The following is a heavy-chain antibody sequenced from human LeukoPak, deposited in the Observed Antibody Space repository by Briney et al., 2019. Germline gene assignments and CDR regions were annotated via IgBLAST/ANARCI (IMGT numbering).Heavy chain of an antibody. CDR3: AKDEGIAAAGVAVDY. V-gene: IGHV3-9*01. J-gene: IGHJ4*02. Sequence: GGSLRLSCAASGFTFDDYAMHWVRQAPGKGLEWVSGVSWNSGSIGYGDSVKGRFTISRATAKNSLYLQMNSLRAEATAVYYCAKDEGIAAAGVAVDYWGQGTLVTVSS. CDR2: VSWNSGSI. D-gene: IGHD6-13*01. CDR1: GFTFDDYA.